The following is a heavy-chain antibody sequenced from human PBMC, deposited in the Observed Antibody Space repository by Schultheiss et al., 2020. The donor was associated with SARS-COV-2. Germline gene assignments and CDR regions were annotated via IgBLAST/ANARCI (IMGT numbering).Heavy chain of an antibody. CDR1: GGSISSYY. Sequence: SETLSLTCTVSGGSISSYYWSWIRQPPGKGLEWIGYIYYSGSTNYNPSLKSRVTISVDTSKNQFSLKLSSVTAADTAVYYCARWDPVAETFDYWGQGTLVTVSS. J-gene: IGHJ4*02. CDR3: ARWDPVAETFDY. D-gene: IGHD6-19*01. CDR2: IYYSGST. V-gene: IGHV4-59*01.